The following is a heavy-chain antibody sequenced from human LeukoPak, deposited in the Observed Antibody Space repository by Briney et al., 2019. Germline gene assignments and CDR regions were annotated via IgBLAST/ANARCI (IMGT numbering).Heavy chain of an antibody. Sequence: GGSLKISCKGSGYSFTSYWIGWGRQMPGKGLEWMGIIYPGDSDTRYSPSFQGQVAISADKSISTAYLQWSSLKASDTAMYYCAREKYSSSSRWFDPWGQGTLVTVSS. J-gene: IGHJ5*02. CDR1: GYSFTSYW. CDR2: IYPGDSDT. D-gene: IGHD6-6*01. V-gene: IGHV5-51*01. CDR3: AREKYSSSSRWFDP.